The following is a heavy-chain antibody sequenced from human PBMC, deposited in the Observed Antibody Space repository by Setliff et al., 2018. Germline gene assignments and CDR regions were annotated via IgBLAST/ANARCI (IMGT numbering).Heavy chain of an antibody. V-gene: IGHV4-30-4*02. CDR3: ARTSTYVLGSGSYWDRWFDP. D-gene: IGHD3-10*01. CDR1: GDSLSGDNYF. CDR2: IYYTGKT. Sequence: PSETLSLTCTVSGDSLSGDNYFWSWIRHLPGKGLQWLGHIYYTGKTYYNPSPKSRLEMSVDTSKREFALRLSSVTAADTAVYYCARTSTYVLGSGSYWDRWFDPWSQGTLVTVSS. J-gene: IGHJ5*02.